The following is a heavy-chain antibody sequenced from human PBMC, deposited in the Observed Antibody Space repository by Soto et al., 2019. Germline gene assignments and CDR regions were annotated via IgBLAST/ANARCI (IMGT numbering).Heavy chain of an antibody. V-gene: IGHV1-2*02. J-gene: IGHJ4*02. CDR1: GYTFTGYY. CDR3: ARASLRSLRYLDWLTNTYFDS. CDR2: INPNSGGT. Sequence: ASVKVSCRASGYTFTGYYMHWVRQAPVQGLEWMGWINPNSGGTNYAQKLQGRVTMTRDTAIRPAYMELSRMRSDDTDVYYCARASLRSLRYLDWLTNTYFDSRGQGPLVTVSS. D-gene: IGHD3-9*01.